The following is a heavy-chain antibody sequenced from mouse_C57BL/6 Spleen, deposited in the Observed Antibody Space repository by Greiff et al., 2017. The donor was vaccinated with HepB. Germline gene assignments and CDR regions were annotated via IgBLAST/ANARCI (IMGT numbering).Heavy chain of an antibody. CDR1: GYTFTSYW. CDR3: ARGVWTTLYDYDREYYYAMDY. J-gene: IGHJ4*01. CDR2: IYPGSGST. Sequence: QVQLQQPGAELVKPGASVKMSCKASGYTFTSYWITWVKQRPGQGLEWIGDIYPGSGSTNYNEKFKSKATLTVDTSSSTAYMQLSSLTSEDSAVYYCARGVWTTLYDYDREYYYAMDYWGQGTSVTVSS. V-gene: IGHV1-55*01. D-gene: IGHD2-4*01.